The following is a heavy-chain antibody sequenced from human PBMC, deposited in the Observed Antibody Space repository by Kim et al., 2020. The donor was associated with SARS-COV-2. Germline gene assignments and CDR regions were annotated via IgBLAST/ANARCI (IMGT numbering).Heavy chain of an antibody. Sequence: AQKFQGRVTMTRDTSISTAYMELSRLRSDDTAVYYCARGVWDSSGYHPDYWGQGTLVTVSS. J-gene: IGHJ4*02. D-gene: IGHD3-22*01. V-gene: IGHV1-2*02. CDR3: ARGVWDSSGYHPDY.